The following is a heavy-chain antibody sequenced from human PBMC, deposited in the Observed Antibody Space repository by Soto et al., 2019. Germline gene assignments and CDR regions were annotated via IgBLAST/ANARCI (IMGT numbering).Heavy chain of an antibody. CDR2: ISGSGANT. D-gene: IGHD1-1*01. Sequence: PGGSLRLSCAASGFIFSTYAMSWVRQAPGKGLEWVSTISGSGANTYYAASVRGRFTISRDNSKNTLYLQVNGLRGEDTAVYYCAKKGGYNWNDPFDYWGQGTRVTVSS. CDR3: AKKGGYNWNDPFDY. CDR1: GFIFSTYA. J-gene: IGHJ4*02. V-gene: IGHV3-23*01.